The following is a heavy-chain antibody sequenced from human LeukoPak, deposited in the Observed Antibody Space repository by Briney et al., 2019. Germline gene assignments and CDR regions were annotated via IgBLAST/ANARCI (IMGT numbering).Heavy chain of an antibody. D-gene: IGHD4-23*01. CDR2: IYYSGST. CDR3: ARAWLGYGGNAYWYFDL. V-gene: IGHV4-31*03. CDR1: GGSVSSGSSY. J-gene: IGHJ2*01. Sequence: PSETLSLTCSVSGGSVSSGSSYWSWIRQHPGKGLEWIGYIYYSGSTYYNPSLQSRLTISVDKSKNQFSLKLSSVTAADTAVYYCARAWLGYGGNAYWYFDLWGRGNLVTVSS.